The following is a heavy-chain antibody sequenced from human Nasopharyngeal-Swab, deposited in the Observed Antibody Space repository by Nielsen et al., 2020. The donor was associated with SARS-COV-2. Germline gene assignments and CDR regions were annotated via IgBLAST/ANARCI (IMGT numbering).Heavy chain of an antibody. J-gene: IGHJ4*02. V-gene: IGHV4-34*01. Sequence: SETLSLTCAVYGGSFSGYYCGWIRQPPGKGLEWIGEINHSGSTNYNPSLKSRVTISVDTSKNQFSLKLSSVTAADTAVYYCASRGYSGYDFDYWGQGTLVTVSS. CDR1: GGSFSGYY. D-gene: IGHD5-12*01. CDR2: INHSGST. CDR3: ASRGYSGYDFDY.